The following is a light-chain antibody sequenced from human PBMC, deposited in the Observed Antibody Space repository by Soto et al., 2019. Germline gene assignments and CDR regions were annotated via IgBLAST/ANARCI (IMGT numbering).Light chain of an antibody. CDR1: QGISSY. CDR3: QQSYTTPIT. J-gene: IGKJ5*01. V-gene: IGKV1-8*01. Sequence: AIRMTQSPSSLSASTGDRVTITCRASQGISSYLAWYQQKPGKAPKLLIYAESTLQSGVPSRFSGSGSGTDFTLTITNLQPEDFGTYYCQQSYTTPITFGQGTRLEIK. CDR2: AES.